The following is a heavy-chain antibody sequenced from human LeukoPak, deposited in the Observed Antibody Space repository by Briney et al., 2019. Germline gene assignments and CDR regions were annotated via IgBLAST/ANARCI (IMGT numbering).Heavy chain of an antibody. V-gene: IGHV4-34*01. Sequence: SETLSLTCTVSGGSISSYYWSWIRQPPGKGLEWIGQINHSGSTNYNPSLKSRVTISGDTSKNQFSLKLSSVTAADTAVYYCARKNRVRGLDIWGQGTMVTVSS. J-gene: IGHJ3*02. CDR2: INHSGST. D-gene: IGHD3-10*01. CDR1: GGSISSYY. CDR3: ARKNRVRGLDI.